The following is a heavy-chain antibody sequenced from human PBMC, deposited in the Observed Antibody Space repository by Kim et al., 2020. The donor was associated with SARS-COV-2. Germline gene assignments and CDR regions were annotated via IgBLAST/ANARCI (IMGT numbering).Heavy chain of an antibody. Sequence: SVKVSCKASGGTFSSYAISWVRQAPGQGLEWMGRIIPILGIANYAQKFQGRVTITADKSTSTAYMELSSLRSEDTAVYYCARVGDYGDYVVYWGQGTLVTVSS. CDR1: GGTFSSYA. CDR2: IIPILGIA. J-gene: IGHJ4*02. CDR3: ARVGDYGDYVVY. V-gene: IGHV1-69*04. D-gene: IGHD4-17*01.